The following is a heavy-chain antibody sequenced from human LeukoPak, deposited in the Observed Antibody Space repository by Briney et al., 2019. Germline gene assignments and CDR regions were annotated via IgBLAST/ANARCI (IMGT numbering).Heavy chain of an antibody. V-gene: IGHV4-61*01. CDR1: GGSVSSGSYY. CDR3: ARTMVRGVIIVRLFDY. Sequence: SETLSLTCTVPGGSVSSGSYYWSWIRQPPGKGLEWIGYIYYSGSTNYNPSLKSRVTISVDTSKNQFSLKLSSVTAADTAVYYCARTMVRGVIIVRLFDYWGQGTLVTVSS. D-gene: IGHD3-10*01. CDR2: IYYSGST. J-gene: IGHJ4*02.